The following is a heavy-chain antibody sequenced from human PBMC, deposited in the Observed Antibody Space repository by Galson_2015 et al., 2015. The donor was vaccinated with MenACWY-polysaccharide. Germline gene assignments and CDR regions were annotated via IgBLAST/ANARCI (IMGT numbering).Heavy chain of an antibody. V-gene: IGHV3-48*03. J-gene: IGHJ4*02. CDR2: ISSSGSTI. Sequence: SLRLSCAASGFTFSSYEMNWVRQAPGKGLEWVSYISSSGSTIYYADSVKGRFTISRDNAKNSLYLQMNSLRAEDTAVYYCARDSDSSGYYPRDYFDYWGQGTLVTVSS. CDR3: ARDSDSSGYYPRDYFDY. D-gene: IGHD3-22*01. CDR1: GFTFSSYE.